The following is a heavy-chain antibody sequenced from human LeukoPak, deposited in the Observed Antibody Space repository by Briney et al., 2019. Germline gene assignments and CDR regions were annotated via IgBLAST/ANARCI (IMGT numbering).Heavy chain of an antibody. Sequence: SETLSLTCTVSGGSISSYYWSWIRQPPGKGLEWIGYIYYSGSTKYNPSLKSRVTISVDMSKNQFSLKLSSVSAADTAVYYCARFSSGWYSGDYWGQGTLVTVSS. CDR1: GGSISSYY. CDR2: IYYSGST. D-gene: IGHD6-19*01. CDR3: ARFSSGWYSGDY. V-gene: IGHV4-59*01. J-gene: IGHJ4*02.